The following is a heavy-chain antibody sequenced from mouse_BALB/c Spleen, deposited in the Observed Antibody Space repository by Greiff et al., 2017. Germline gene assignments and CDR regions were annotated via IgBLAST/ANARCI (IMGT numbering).Heavy chain of an antibody. Sequence: VQLQQSGPELVKPGASVKISCKASGYSFTGYYMHWVKQSHVKSLEWIGRINPYNGATSYNQNFKDKASLTVDKSSSTAYMELHSLTSEDSAVYYCARHYDYDKGGYFDYWGQGTTLTVSS. D-gene: IGHD2-4*01. CDR3: ARHYDYDKGGYFDY. J-gene: IGHJ2*01. CDR2: INPYNGAT. V-gene: IGHV1-31*01. CDR1: GYSFTGYY.